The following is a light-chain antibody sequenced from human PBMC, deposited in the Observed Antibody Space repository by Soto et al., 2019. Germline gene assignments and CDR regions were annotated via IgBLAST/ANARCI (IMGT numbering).Light chain of an antibody. CDR2: DVT. V-gene: IGLV2-14*03. CDR3: PSYSSTSTLRL. Sequence: QSALTQPASVSGSPGQSITIPCTGTSNDIGGYNYVSWYQQFPGKAPKLIIYDVTNRPSGVSFRFSGSKSGNTASLTISGLQTEDEAGYHCPSYSSTSTLRLFGAGTKVTDL. J-gene: IGLJ1*01. CDR1: SNDIGGYNY.